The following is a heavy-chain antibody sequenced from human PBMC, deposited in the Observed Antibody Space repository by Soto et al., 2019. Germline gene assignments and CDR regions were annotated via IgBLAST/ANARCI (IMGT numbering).Heavy chain of an antibody. Sequence: QVQLQQWGAGLLKPSETLSLTCAVYGGSFSGYYWSWIRQPPGKGLEWIGEINHSGSTNYNPSLNSRVTISVDTSKNQFSLKLSSVSVADTAVYGCAERWGKRPSSIDYWGQGNLVTDSS. CDR1: GGSFSGYY. J-gene: IGHJ4*02. CDR3: AERWGKRPSSIDY. CDR2: INHSGST. V-gene: IGHV4-34*01. D-gene: IGHD3-16*01.